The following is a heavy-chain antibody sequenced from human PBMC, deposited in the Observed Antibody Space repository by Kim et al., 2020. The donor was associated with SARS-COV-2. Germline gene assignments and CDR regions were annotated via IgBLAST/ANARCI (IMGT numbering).Heavy chain of an antibody. J-gene: IGHJ5*02. CDR1: GYTFTSYG. Sequence: ASVKVSCKASGYTFTSYGISWVRQAPGQGLEWMGWISAYNGNTNYAQKLQGRVTMTTDTSTSTAYMELRSLRSDDTAVYYCAREMGARYSSGDHTPGDWFDPWGQGTLVTVSS. CDR3: AREMGARYSSGDHTPGDWFDP. CDR2: ISAYNGNT. D-gene: IGHD6-19*01. V-gene: IGHV1-18*01.